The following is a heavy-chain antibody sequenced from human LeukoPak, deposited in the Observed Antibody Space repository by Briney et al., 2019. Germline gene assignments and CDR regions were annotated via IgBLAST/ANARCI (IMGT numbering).Heavy chain of an antibody. D-gene: IGHD6-19*01. CDR2: INPNSGGT. CDR3: AREGRDSGEFPPHYY. CDR1: GYTFTDCY. Sequence: GASVKVSCKASGYTFTDCYLHWVRQAPGQGLEWMGWINPNSGGTNSAQKFQGRVTMTRDTSISTAYMELNSLTSDDTAIYYCAREGRDSGEFPPHYYWGQGTLVTVSS. V-gene: IGHV1-2*02. J-gene: IGHJ4*02.